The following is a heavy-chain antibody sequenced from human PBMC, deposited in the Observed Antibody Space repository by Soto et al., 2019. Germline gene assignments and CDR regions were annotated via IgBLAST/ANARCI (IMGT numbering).Heavy chain of an antibody. CDR3: ARYYSMVRGVIISANAFDI. V-gene: IGHV4-59*01. CDR1: GGSISSYY. J-gene: IGHJ3*02. CDR2: IYYSGST. Sequence: PSETLCLTCTVSGGSISSYYWSWIRQPPGKGLEWIGYIYYSGSTNYNPSLKSRVTISVDTSKNQFSLKLSSVTAADTAVYYCARYYSMVRGVIISANAFDIRGQGTMVTVSS. D-gene: IGHD3-10*01.